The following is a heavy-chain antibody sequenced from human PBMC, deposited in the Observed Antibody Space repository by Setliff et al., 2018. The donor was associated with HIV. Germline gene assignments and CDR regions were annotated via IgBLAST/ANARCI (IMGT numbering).Heavy chain of an antibody. CDR2: VSNTGTSR. CDR1: EISLSSYA. V-gene: IGHV3-23*01. Sequence: GGSLRLSCAASEISLSSYAVNWVRQAPGRGLEWVSGVSNTGTSRYYADSVKGRFTISRDNSQNALYLQMDSLRAEDTAVYHCAKLREGHVYSQYDSWGHGTLVTVSS. D-gene: IGHD2-21*01. CDR3: AKLREGHVYSQYDS. J-gene: IGHJ5*01.